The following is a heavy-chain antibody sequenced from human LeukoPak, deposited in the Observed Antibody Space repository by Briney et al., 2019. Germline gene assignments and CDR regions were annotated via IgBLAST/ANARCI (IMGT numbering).Heavy chain of an antibody. CDR3: ACLTTADAFDI. CDR2: IIPIFGTA. D-gene: IGHD3-22*01. V-gene: IGHV1-69*13. CDR1: GGTFSSYA. Sequence: GASVKVSCKASGGTFSSYAISWVRQAPGQGLEWMGGIIPIFGTANYAQKFQGRVTITADESTSTAYMELSSLRSEDTAVYYCACLTTADAFDIWGQGTMVTVSS. J-gene: IGHJ3*02.